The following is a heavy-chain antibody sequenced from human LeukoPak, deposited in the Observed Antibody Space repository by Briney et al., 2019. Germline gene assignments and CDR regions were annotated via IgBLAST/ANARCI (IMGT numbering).Heavy chain of an antibody. CDR1: GFIVSSNS. CDR2: IYTGGTT. CDR3: ARVELRYFDWLFDY. J-gene: IGHJ4*02. V-gene: IGHV3-66*01. Sequence: GGSLRLSCAASGFIVSSNSMSWVRQAPGKGLEWVSLIYTGGTTYYADSVKGRFIIPRDNSKNTLYLQMNSLRAEDTAVYYCARVELRYFDWLFDYWGQGTLVTVSS. D-gene: IGHD3-9*01.